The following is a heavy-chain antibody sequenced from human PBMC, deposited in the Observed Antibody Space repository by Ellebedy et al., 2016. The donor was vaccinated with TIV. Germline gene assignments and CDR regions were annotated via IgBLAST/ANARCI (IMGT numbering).Heavy chain of an antibody. CDR2: MSISGESI. D-gene: IGHD3-16*01. J-gene: IGHJ4*02. V-gene: IGHV3-23*01. Sequence: GESLKISCAASGFTFNTYAMTWVRQAPGRGLQWVSAMSISGESIYYADSVKGRFTISSDVSNNTLYLQMDSLRAEDTAVYYCAKGAGGYPRPYYFDFWGQGTLVTVSS. CDR3: AKGAGGYPRPYYFDF. CDR1: GFTFNTYA.